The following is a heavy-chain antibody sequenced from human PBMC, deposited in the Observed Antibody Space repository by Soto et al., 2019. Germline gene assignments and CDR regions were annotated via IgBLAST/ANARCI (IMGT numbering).Heavy chain of an antibody. CDR2: IIPIFGTA. D-gene: IGHD6-19*01. V-gene: IGHV1-69*13. Sequence: SVKVSCKASGGTFSSYAISWVRQAPGQGLEWMGGIIPIFGTANYAQKFQGRVTITADESTSTAYMELSSLRSEDTAVYYCARAGTGGWYEERPDYWGQGTLVTVSS. J-gene: IGHJ4*02. CDR1: GGTFSSYA. CDR3: ARAGTGGWYEERPDY.